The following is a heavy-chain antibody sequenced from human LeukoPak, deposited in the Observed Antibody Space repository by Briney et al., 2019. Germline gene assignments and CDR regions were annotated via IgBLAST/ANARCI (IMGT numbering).Heavy chain of an antibody. CDR1: GCTLTELS. CDR2: MNPNSGNT. CDR3: ARMSPDAFDI. V-gene: IGHV1-8*01. J-gene: IGHJ3*02. Sequence: GASVKVSCKVSGCTLTELSMHWVRQATGQGLEWMGWMNPNSGNTGYAQKFQGRVTMTRNTSISTAYMELSSLRSEDTAVYYCARMSPDAFDIWGQGTMVTVSS.